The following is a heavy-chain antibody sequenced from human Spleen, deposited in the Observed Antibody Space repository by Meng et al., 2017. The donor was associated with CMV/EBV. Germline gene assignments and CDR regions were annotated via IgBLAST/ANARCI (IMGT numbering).Heavy chain of an antibody. D-gene: IGHD4-17*01. V-gene: IGHV3-53*01. CDR3: ARSRYGDYQY. Sequence: GESLKISCAASGFTFSNSDMNWVHQAPGKGLEWVSVIYSGGSTYYADSVKGRFTISRDNSKNTLYLQMNSLRAEDTAVYYCARSRYGDYQYWGQGTLVAVSS. J-gene: IGHJ4*02. CDR1: GFTFSNSD. CDR2: IYSGGST.